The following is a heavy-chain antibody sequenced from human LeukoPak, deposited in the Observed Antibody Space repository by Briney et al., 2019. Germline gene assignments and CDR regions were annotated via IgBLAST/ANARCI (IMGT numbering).Heavy chain of an antibody. V-gene: IGHV4-59*01. Sequence: SETLSLTCTVSGGSISSYYWSWIRQPPGKGLEWIGYIYYSGSANYNPSLKSRVTISVDTSKNQFSLKLSSVTAADTAVYYCARGAYCGGDCYYGVGAFDIWGQGTMVTVSS. J-gene: IGHJ3*02. CDR3: ARGAYCGGDCYYGVGAFDI. CDR1: GGSISSYY. CDR2: IYYSGSA. D-gene: IGHD2-21*02.